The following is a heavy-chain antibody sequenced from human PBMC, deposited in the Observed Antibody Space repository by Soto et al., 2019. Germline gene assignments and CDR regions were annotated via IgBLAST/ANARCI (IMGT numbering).Heavy chain of an antibody. Sequence: ASVKVSFKASGYTFTGYYMHWVRQAPGQGLEWMGWINPNSGGTNYAQKFQGRVTMTRDTSISTAYMELSRLRSDDTAVYYCARLGLKSHYYDSPDIWGQGTMVTVSS. D-gene: IGHD3-22*01. V-gene: IGHV1-2*02. CDR2: INPNSGGT. J-gene: IGHJ3*02. CDR1: GYTFTGYY. CDR3: ARLGLKSHYYDSPDI.